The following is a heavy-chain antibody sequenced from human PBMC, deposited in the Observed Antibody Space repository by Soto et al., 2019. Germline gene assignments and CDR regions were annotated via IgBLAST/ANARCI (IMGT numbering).Heavy chain of an antibody. V-gene: IGHV1-2*04. Sequence: ASVKVSCKTSGYTFTDCYMHWVRQAPGQGLEWMGWINPNSGDTNYAQKFQGWVTMTRDTSISTAYMDLSGLKSDDTAMYYCARELPSSNPYDHWGQGTLVTVSS. D-gene: IGHD3-22*01. J-gene: IGHJ1*01. CDR2: INPNSGDT. CDR3: ARELPSSNPYDH. CDR1: GYTFTDCY.